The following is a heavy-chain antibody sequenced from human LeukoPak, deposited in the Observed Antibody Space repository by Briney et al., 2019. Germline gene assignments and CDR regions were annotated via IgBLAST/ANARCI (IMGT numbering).Heavy chain of an antibody. D-gene: IGHD6-19*01. CDR3: ASSIAVAVRLDY. J-gene: IGHJ4*02. V-gene: IGHV1-69*13. CDR2: IVPIFGTA. CDR1: GGTFSSYA. Sequence: SVKVSCKASGGTFSSYAISWVRQAPGQGLEWMGGIVPIFGTANYAQKFQGRATITADESTSTAYMELSSPRSEDTAVYYCASSIAVAVRLDYWGQGTLVTVSS.